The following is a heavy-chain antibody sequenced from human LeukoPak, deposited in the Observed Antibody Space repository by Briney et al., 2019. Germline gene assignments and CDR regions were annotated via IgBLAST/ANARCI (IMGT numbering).Heavy chain of an antibody. D-gene: IGHD6-13*01. Sequence: SETLSLTCTVSSGSISSYYWSWLPQPPGKGRVWMGYIYYSGSTNYNPSLKSGVTISVDTSKNKFSLKLSSVTAADTAVYYCARLRTIAADGDDTWGQGTLVTVSS. CDR1: SGSISSYY. CDR3: ARLRTIAADGDDT. J-gene: IGHJ5*02. CDR2: IYYSGST. V-gene: IGHV4-59*12.